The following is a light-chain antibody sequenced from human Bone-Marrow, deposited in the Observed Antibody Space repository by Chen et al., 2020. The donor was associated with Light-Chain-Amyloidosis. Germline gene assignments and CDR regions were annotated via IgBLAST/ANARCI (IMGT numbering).Light chain of an antibody. CDR2: DVT. J-gene: IGLJ2*01. CDR3: CSEACHRPVI. Sequence: QSALTQPRSVSGSPGQSVTISCTGTINDIGSYKYVYWYHQQHPGKAPKLIVYDVTKRHLVVPDRFSGSTSGNTASLTVSGLQTDDECDYVCCSEACHRPVIFGGGTKLTVL. V-gene: IGLV2-11*01. CDR1: INDIGSYKY.